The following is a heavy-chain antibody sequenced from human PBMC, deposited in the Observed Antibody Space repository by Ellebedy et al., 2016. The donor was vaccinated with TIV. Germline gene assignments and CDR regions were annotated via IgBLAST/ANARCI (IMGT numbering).Heavy chain of an antibody. V-gene: IGHV4-59*01. CDR1: GGSISSYY. D-gene: IGHD6-13*01. CDR3: ARARMAAAAYNWFDP. J-gene: IGHJ5*02. Sequence: MPGGSLRLSCTVSGGSISSYYWSWIRQPPGKGLEWIGYIYYSGSTNYNPSLKSRVTISVDTSKNQFSLKLSSVTAADTAVYYCARARMAAAAYNWFDPWGQGTLVTVSS. CDR2: IYYSGST.